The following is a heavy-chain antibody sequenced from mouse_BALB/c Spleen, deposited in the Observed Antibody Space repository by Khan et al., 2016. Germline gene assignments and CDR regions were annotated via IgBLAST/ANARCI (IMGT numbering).Heavy chain of an antibody. CDR3: ACWGGNYGYYAMDY. CDR1: GDSITSGY. D-gene: IGHD2-1*01. Sequence: VQLKQSGPSLVKPSQTLSLTCSVTGDSITSGYWNWIRKFPGNKLEYMGYISYSGSTYYNPSIKSRISITRDTSTNHYYLQLNSVTTYDTATYYCACWGGNYGYYAMDYWGQGTSVTVSS. V-gene: IGHV3-8*02. CDR2: ISYSGST. J-gene: IGHJ4*01.